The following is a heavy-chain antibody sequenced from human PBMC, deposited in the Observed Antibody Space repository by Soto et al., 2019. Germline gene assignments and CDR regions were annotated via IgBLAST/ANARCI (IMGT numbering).Heavy chain of an antibody. D-gene: IGHD1-26*01. V-gene: IGHV5-10-1*01. Sequence: PGGSLKISCKGSGYSFTSYWISWVRQMPGKGVEWMGRIDPSDSYTNYRPSFQGHVTISADRSISTAYLQWSSVKASDTAMYYCARHGVRGSQDPYFDYWGQGTLVTVSS. CDR1: GYSFTSYW. CDR2: IDPSDSYT. CDR3: ARHGVRGSQDPYFDY. J-gene: IGHJ4*02.